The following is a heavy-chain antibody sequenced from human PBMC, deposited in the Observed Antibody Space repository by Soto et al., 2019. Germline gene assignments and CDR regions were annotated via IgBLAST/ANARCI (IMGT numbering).Heavy chain of an antibody. CDR3: TRGGVGTTGSCDF. Sequence: VQVLESGGGLVQPGGSLRLSCSVSGFAFDGFTMTWVRQAPGKGLEWVSSISGSAARTYYADSVHGRFTISRDNSKSTLYLQMSSLRVEDTAEYFCTRGGVGTTGSCDFWGQGTLVAVSS. CDR2: ISGSAART. V-gene: IGHV3-23*01. D-gene: IGHD6-13*01. CDR1: GFAFDGFT. J-gene: IGHJ4*02.